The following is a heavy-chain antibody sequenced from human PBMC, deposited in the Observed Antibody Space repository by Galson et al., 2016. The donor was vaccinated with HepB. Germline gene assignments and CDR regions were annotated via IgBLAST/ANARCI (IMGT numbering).Heavy chain of an antibody. J-gene: IGHJ4*02. CDR1: GFPVSDNF. V-gene: IGHV3-66*01. D-gene: IGHD2-8*02. CDR2: IDNGGNT. Sequence: SLRLSCAASGFPVSDNFMSWVRQAPGKGLEWVSFIDNGGNTFYADSVKGRLTISRDSSKSTVFLQVNSLRAEDTAVYYCLRSGYWGQGTLVTVSS. CDR3: LRSGY.